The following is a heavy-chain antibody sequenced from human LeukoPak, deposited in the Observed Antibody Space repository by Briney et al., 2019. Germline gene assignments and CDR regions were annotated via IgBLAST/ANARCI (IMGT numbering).Heavy chain of an antibody. CDR2: ISAYNGNT. CDR3: ARGIMGATLRVRPPLNFDY. J-gene: IGHJ4*02. D-gene: IGHD1-26*01. V-gene: IGHV1-18*01. Sequence: GASVKVSCKASGYTFTSYGIIWVRQAPGQGLEWMGWISAYNGNTNYAQKLQGRVTMTTDTSTSTAYMELRSLRSDDTAVYYCARGIMGATLRVRPPLNFDYWGQGTLVTVSS. CDR1: GYTFTSYG.